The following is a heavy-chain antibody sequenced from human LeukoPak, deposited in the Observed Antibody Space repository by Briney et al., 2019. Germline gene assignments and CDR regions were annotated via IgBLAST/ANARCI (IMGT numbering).Heavy chain of an antibody. CDR1: GFTFSSYA. Sequence: GGSLRLSCAASGFTFSSYAMSWVRQAPGKGLEWVSAISGSGGSTYYADSVKGRFTISRDNSKNTLYLQMNSLRAEDTAVYYCAKLISNPRSHYYYGMDVWGQGTTVTVSS. D-gene: IGHD4-11*01. V-gene: IGHV3-23*01. J-gene: IGHJ6*02. CDR3: AKLISNPRSHYYYGMDV. CDR2: ISGSGGST.